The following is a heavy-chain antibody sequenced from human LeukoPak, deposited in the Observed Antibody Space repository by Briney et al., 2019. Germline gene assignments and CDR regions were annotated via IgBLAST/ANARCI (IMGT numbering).Heavy chain of an antibody. V-gene: IGHV3-30*04. CDR2: ISYDGSNK. CDR3: ARAHPLRLGELSFDY. D-gene: IGHD3-16*02. Sequence: PGGSLRLSCAASGFTFRSYAMHWVRQAPGKGLEWVAVISYDGSNKYYADSVKGRFTISRDNAKNPLYLQMNSLRAEDTAVYYCARAHPLRLGELSFDYWGQGTLVTVSS. CDR1: GFTFRSYA. J-gene: IGHJ4*02.